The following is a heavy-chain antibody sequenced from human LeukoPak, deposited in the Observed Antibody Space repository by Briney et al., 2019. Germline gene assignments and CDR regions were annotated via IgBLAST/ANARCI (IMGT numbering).Heavy chain of an antibody. Sequence: PSETPSLTCAVSGYSISSGYYWGWIRQPPGKGLEWIGSIYHSGSTYYNPSLKSRVTISVDTSKNQFSLKLSSVTAADTAVHYCARHGGFLEWLLSTVDYWGQGTLVTVS. D-gene: IGHD3-3*01. J-gene: IGHJ4*02. CDR1: GYSISSGYY. V-gene: IGHV4-38-2*01. CDR2: IYHSGST. CDR3: ARHGGFLEWLLSTVDY.